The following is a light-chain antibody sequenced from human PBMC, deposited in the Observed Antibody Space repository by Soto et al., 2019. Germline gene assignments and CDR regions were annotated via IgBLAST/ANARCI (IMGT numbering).Light chain of an antibody. Sequence: EIVLTQSPATLSLSPGERATLSCRASQSVSSYLAWYQQKPGQAPRLLIYDASNRATGIPARFSGSGSGTDFTLTISSLEPADFAVYYCQQRSNWPPGLTFGGGTKAEIK. J-gene: IGKJ4*01. CDR3: QQRSNWPPGLT. CDR1: QSVSSY. V-gene: IGKV3-11*01. CDR2: DAS.